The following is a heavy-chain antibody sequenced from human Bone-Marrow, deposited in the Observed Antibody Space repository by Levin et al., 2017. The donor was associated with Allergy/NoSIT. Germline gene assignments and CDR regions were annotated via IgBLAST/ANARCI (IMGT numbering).Heavy chain of an antibody. CDR1: PNTFSGYF. D-gene: IGHD5-18*01. CDR2: INPKSGDT. V-gene: IGHV1-2*02. J-gene: IGHJ4*02. Sequence: ASVKVSCKTTPNTFSGYFMHWVRQAPGQGLEWMGWINPKSGDTHFAPKFQDRFAMPRDASTSTVYMEISSLTSDDTALYVCARCQNGCGFSFGYSSFEYWGQGTLVTVSS. CDR3: ARCQNGCGFSFGYSSFEY.